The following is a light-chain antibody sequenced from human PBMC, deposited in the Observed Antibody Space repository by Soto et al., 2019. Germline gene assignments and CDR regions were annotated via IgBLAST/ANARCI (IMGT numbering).Light chain of an antibody. Sequence: EILLTQSPATLSLSPGERATLSCRASQSFSRNLAWYQQKPGQAPRLLIYETSNRATGIPARFSGSGSGTDFTLTISRLEPEDFAVYYCQQRSNWPPMYTFGHGTKVDIK. CDR3: QQRSNWPPMYT. V-gene: IGKV3-11*01. J-gene: IGKJ2*01. CDR1: QSFSRN. CDR2: ETS.